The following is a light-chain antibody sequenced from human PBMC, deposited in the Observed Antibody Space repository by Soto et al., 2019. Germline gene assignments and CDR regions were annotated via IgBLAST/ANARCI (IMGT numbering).Light chain of an antibody. CDR1: QTVSSNY. V-gene: IGKV3-20*01. Sequence: IVLTQSPATLSLSPGERATLSCRASQTVSSNYLAWCQQRPGQAPRLLNYGASTRAADIPDRFSGSGSGTDFTLTITRLEPEDSAVYFCQQYTGPPTTFGQGTRLEIK. CDR2: GAS. J-gene: IGKJ5*01. CDR3: QQYTGPPTT.